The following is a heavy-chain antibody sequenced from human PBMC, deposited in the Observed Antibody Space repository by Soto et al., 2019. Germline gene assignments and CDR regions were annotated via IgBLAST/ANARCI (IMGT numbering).Heavy chain of an antibody. J-gene: IGHJ6*02. V-gene: IGHV4-34*01. CDR1: GGSFSGYY. CDR2: INHSGST. CDR3: ARGRRSVFLEALFYYYGMDV. D-gene: IGHD3-3*01. Sequence: SETLSLTCAVYGGSFSGYYWSWIRQPPGKGLEWIGEINHSGSTNYNPSLKSRVTISVDTSKNQFSLKLSSVTAADTAVYYCARGRRSVFLEALFYYYGMDVWGQGTTVT.